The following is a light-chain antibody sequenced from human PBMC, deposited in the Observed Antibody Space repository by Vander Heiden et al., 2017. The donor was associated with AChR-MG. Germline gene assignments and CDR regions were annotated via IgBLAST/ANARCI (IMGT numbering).Light chain of an antibody. CDR1: SSNIGSNT. V-gene: IGLV1-44*01. CDR3: AAWDDSLNGVV. CDR2: SNN. J-gene: IGLJ2*01. Sequence: QSVLTQPPSASGTPGQRVTISCSGSSSNIGSNTVNWYQQLPGTAPKRLIFSNNQRPSGVPDRFSGSKSGTSASLAISGLQSEDEADDYGAAWDDSLNGVVFGGGTKLNVI.